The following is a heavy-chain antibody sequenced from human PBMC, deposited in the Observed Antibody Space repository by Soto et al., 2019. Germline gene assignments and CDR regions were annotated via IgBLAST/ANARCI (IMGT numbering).Heavy chain of an antibody. D-gene: IGHD5-12*01. Sequence: EVQLVESGGGLVQPGESLRLSCAASGFSFTSHWMSWVRQAPGEGLEWVATIKRDGSASYYLGSVKGRFTISRDNANDSLFLEMTSLRAEDTAVYYCARDQGREILASAFDFWGQGTKVTVSS. V-gene: IGHV3-7*01. CDR3: ARDQGREILASAFDF. CDR2: IKRDGSAS. CDR1: GFSFTSHW. J-gene: IGHJ3*01.